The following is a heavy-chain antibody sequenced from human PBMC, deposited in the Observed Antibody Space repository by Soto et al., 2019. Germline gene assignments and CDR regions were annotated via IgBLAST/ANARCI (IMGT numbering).Heavy chain of an antibody. CDR1: GYSFSNWW. Sequence: PGESLKISCQVSGYSFSNWWIAWVRQMPGKGLEYMGIIYPSDSQTRYSPSFQGQVTISADKSISTAYLQWSSLKASDTAIYYCARHGFYGDYSSNYFDPWGQGTLVTVSS. J-gene: IGHJ5*02. V-gene: IGHV5-51*01. D-gene: IGHD4-17*01. CDR2: IYPSDSQT. CDR3: ARHGFYGDYSSNYFDP.